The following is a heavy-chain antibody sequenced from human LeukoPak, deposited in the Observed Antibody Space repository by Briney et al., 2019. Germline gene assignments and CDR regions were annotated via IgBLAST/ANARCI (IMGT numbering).Heavy chain of an antibody. CDR1: GFTFSSYS. CDR2: ISGSSSTI. D-gene: IGHD2-15*01. V-gene: IGHV3-48*04. Sequence: GGSLRLSCAASGFTFSSYSMNWVRQAPGKGLEWPSYISGSSSTIYYADSVKGRFTISRDNAKNSLYLQMDSLRAEDTAVYYCARESLGYCSGSTCYYFYMDFWGKGTTVIVSS. CDR3: ARESLGYCSGSTCYYFYMDF. J-gene: IGHJ6*03.